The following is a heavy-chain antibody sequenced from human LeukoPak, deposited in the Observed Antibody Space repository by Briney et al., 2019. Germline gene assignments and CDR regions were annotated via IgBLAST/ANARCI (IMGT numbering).Heavy chain of an antibody. CDR1: GGTFSSYA. CDR3: ARLTYSLYFDY. Sequence: AASVKVSCKASGGTFSSYAISWVRQAPGQGLEWMGGIIPIFGTANYAQKFQGRVTITADESTSTAYMELSSLRSEDTAVYYCARLTYSLYFDYWGQGTLVTVSS. V-gene: IGHV1-69*13. CDR2: IIPIFGTA. D-gene: IGHD2-21*01. J-gene: IGHJ4*02.